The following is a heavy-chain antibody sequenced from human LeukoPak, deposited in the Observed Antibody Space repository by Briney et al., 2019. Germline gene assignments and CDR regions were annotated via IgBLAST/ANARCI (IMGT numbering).Heavy chain of an antibody. CDR1: GHSINSAYY. V-gene: IGHV4-38-2*02. J-gene: IGHJ3*02. CDR3: VTTYSFDSSGYLNAFDI. CDR2: LYHGGST. Sequence: SETLSLTCTVSGHSINSAYYWGWIRQPPGKGLEWIGCLYHGGSTYSSPSLKSRVTISLDTSKNQFSLRLTSVTAADTAMYYCVTTYSFDSSGYLNAFDIWGQGTMVTVSS. D-gene: IGHD3-22*01.